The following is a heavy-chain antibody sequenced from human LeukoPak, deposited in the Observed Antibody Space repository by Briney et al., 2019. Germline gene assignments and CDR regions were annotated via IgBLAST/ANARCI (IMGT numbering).Heavy chain of an antibody. CDR1: GFTFRNYD. CDR3: AKDNSGSFDY. CDR2: IWYEGSNK. V-gene: IGHV3-33*06. Sequence: SGGSLTLSCAVSGFTFRNYDMHWVRQAPGKGLEWVAVIWYEGSNKYYADSVKGRFTISRDNSKNTLYLQMNSLRAEDTAVYYCAKDNSGSFDYWGQGTLVTVSS. J-gene: IGHJ4*02. D-gene: IGHD1-26*01.